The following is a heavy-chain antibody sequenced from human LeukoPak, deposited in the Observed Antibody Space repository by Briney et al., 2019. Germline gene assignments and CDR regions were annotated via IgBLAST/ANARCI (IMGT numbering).Heavy chain of an antibody. D-gene: IGHD6-25*01. CDR2: FDPEDGET. CDR3: ATQTRTAVPGFDY. V-gene: IGHV1-24*01. CDR1: GYTLTELS. J-gene: IGHJ4*02. Sequence: ASVTVSCKFSGYTLTELSIHWVRQAPGKGLAWMGGFDPEDGETAYAQKFQGRVTMTADTSTDTSTDTAYLELSSLTSEDTAFYYCATQTRTAVPGFDYWGQGTLVTVSS.